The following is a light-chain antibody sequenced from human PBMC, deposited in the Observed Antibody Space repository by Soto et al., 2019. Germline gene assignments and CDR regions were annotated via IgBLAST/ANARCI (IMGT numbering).Light chain of an antibody. CDR2: DAS. J-gene: IGKJ3*01. CDR1: QSIGSF. V-gene: IGKV3-11*01. Sequence: EIVLTQSPATLSLSPGERATLSCRASQSIGSFLAWYQQKPGQPPRLLIYDASNRATGIPGRFSGSGSGTDFTLTISILEPEDFAFYYCQQRGNWPPTFGHGTKVNIK. CDR3: QQRGNWPPT.